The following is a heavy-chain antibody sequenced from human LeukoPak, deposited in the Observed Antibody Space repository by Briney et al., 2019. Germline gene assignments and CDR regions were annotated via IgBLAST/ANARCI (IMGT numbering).Heavy chain of an antibody. V-gene: IGHV1-69*13. D-gene: IGHD2-15*01. CDR3: ARDVVAAFDI. J-gene: IGHJ3*02. CDR1: GYTFTSYY. Sequence: SVKVSCKASGYTFTSYYMHWVRQAPGQGLEWMGGIIPIFGTANYAQKFQGRVTITADESTSTAYMELSSLRSEDTAVYYCARDVVAAFDIWGQGTMVTVSS. CDR2: IIPIFGTA.